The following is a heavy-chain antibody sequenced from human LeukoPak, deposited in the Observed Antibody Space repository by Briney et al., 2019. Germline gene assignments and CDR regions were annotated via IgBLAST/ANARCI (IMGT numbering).Heavy chain of an antibody. CDR3: ARGRGIISS. J-gene: IGHJ5*02. Sequence: SETLSLTCTVSGGSISDAADYWGWIRQHAGEGLKWIGYIYYSGSTSYNPSLKSRLTISVDTSKNLFSLKLTSVTAADTAVYYCARGRGIISSWGQGTLVTVSS. D-gene: IGHD6-13*01. V-gene: IGHV4-31*03. CDR2: IYYSGST. CDR1: GGSISDAADY.